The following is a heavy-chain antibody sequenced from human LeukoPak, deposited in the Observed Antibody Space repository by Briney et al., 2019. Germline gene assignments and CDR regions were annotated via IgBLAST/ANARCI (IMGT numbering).Heavy chain of an antibody. D-gene: IGHD1-26*01. V-gene: IGHV4-34*01. J-gene: IGHJ4*02. CDR1: GGSISSYY. CDR3: ARGRYSGSYPFDY. Sequence: SETLSLTCTVSGGSISSYYWSWIRQPPGKGLEWIGEINHSGSTNYNPSLKSRVTISVDTSKNQFSLKLSSVTAADTAVYYCARGRYSGSYPFDYWGQGTLVTVSS. CDR2: INHSGST.